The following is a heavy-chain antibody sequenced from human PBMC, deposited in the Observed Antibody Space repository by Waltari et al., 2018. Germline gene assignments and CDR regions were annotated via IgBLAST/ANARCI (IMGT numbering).Heavy chain of an antibody. J-gene: IGHJ4*02. V-gene: IGHV1-69*01. D-gene: IGHD3-22*01. CDR3: ARHYYYDSSGYFFFDY. CDR2: IIPILGTA. Sequence: QVQLVQSGAEVKKPGSSVKVSCKASGGTFSSYAISWVRQAPGQGLEWMGGIIPILGTANYAQKFQGRVTMTADESTSTAYMELSSLRSEDTAVYYCARHYYYDSSGYFFFDYWGQGTLVTVSS. CDR1: GGTFSSYA.